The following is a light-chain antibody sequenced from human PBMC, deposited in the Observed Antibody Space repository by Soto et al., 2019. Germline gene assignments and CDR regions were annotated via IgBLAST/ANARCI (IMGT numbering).Light chain of an antibody. Sequence: DIQMTQSPSSLSASVGDRVTITCQASQDISNYLNWYQQKPGKAPKLLIYDASNLETGVPSRFSGSGYWTDFTFTISSLQTEDIATYYCQQYDNLPGFGPGTKVDIK. V-gene: IGKV1-33*01. CDR1: QDISNY. CDR3: QQYDNLPG. CDR2: DAS. J-gene: IGKJ3*01.